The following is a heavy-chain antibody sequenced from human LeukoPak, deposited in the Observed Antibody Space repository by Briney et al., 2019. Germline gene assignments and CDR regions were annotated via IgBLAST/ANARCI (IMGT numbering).Heavy chain of an antibody. CDR2: IKQDGSEK. D-gene: IGHD3-22*01. CDR3: ARDHDVWLSYYYYYYMDV. Sequence: PGGSLRLSCAASGFTFSSYWMNWVRQAPGKGLEWVANIKQDGSEKYYVDSVKGRFTISRDNAKNSLYLQMNSLRAEDTAVYYCARDHDVWLSYYYYYYMDVWGKGTTVTVSS. V-gene: IGHV3-7*01. J-gene: IGHJ6*03. CDR1: GFTFSSYW.